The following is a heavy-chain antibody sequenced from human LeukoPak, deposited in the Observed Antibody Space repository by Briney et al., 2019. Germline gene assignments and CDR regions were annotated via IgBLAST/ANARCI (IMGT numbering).Heavy chain of an antibody. V-gene: IGHV4-4*07. D-gene: IGHD4-23*01. Sequence: SETLSLTCTVSGGSITGYYWSWIRQPAGKGLEWIGRIYTGGSTNYNPSLKSRVTMSADTSKNQFSLKLSSVTAADTAIYYCTRWYGGHGFDYWGQGTLVTVSS. CDR3: TRWYGGHGFDY. CDR1: GGSITGYY. J-gene: IGHJ4*02. CDR2: IYTGGST.